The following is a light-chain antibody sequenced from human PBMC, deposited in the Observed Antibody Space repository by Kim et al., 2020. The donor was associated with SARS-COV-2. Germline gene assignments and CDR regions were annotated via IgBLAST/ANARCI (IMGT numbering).Light chain of an antibody. J-gene: IGKJ1*01. CDR3: QQYQSYPWT. CDR1: ESISSD. CDR2: EAS. V-gene: IGKV1-5*03. Sequence: ASGWDRVTSACRASESISSDLAWCSQKPVKAPKLLMYEASSLESEVPSRVSGSGCGTEFALTISSLQPDDFATYYCQQYQSYPWTFGQGTKVDIK.